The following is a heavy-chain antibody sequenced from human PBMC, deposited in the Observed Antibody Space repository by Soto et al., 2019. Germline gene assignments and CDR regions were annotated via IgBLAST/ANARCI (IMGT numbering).Heavy chain of an antibody. V-gene: IGHV1-18*01. CDR2: ISAYNGNT. CDR3: ARDLGYCTNGVCYSGY. CDR1: GYTFTSYG. J-gene: IGHJ4*02. Sequence: VASVKVSCKASGYTFTSYGISWVRQAPGQGLEWMGWISAYNGNTNYAQKLQGRVTITTDTSTSTAYMELRSLRSDDTAVYYCARDLGYCTNGVCYSGYWGQGTLVTVSS. D-gene: IGHD2-8*01.